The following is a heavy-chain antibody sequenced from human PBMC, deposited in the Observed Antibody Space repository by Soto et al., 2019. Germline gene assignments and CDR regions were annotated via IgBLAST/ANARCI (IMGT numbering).Heavy chain of an antibody. CDR2: LHTSGSN. V-gene: IGHV4-4*08. CDR1: GGSISSYY. Sequence: PSETLSLTCTVSGGSISSYYWSWIRQPPGKGLEWIGYLHTSGSNAYNPSLKSRLTLSVDTSKSQFSLKLSSVTAADTAVYYCARRRGDYYFDYWGQGTLVTVSS. CDR3: ARRRGDYYFDY. D-gene: IGHD2-21*02. J-gene: IGHJ4*02.